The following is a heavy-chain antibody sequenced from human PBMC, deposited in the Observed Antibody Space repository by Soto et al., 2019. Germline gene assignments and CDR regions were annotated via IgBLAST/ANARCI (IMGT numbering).Heavy chain of an antibody. CDR1: GGSISSYY. V-gene: IGHV4-59*01. Sequence: QVQLKESGPGLVKPSETLSLTCTVSGGSISSYYWSWIRQPPGKGLEWIGYIYYSGSTNYNPSLKSRVAISVDTSKNQFSLKLSSVTAADTAVYYCARDREMATPFYYGMDVWGQGTTVTVSS. CDR2: IYYSGST. D-gene: IGHD5-12*01. J-gene: IGHJ6*02. CDR3: ARDREMATPFYYGMDV.